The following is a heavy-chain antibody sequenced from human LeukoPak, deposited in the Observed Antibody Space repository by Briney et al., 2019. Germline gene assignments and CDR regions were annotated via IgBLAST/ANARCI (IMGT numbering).Heavy chain of an antibody. CDR2: ISAYNGNT. CDR1: GYTFTSYG. V-gene: IGHV1-18*01. CDR3: ASSKNYYGSRGLDY. Sequence: ASVKVSCKASGYTFTSYGFSWVRQAPGQGLEWMGWISAYNGNTNYAQKLQGRITMTTDTSTSTAYMELRSLRSNDTTVYYCASSKNYYGSRGLDYWGQGTLVTVSS. J-gene: IGHJ4*02. D-gene: IGHD3-22*01.